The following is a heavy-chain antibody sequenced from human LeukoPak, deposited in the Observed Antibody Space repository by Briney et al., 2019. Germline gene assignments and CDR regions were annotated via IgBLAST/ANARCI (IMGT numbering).Heavy chain of an antibody. V-gene: IGHV3-23*01. CDR1: GFIVSSDY. Sequence: PGGSLRLSCAASGFIVSSDYLTWVRLAPGKGLEWVSAISGSGGSTYYADSVKGRFTISRDNSKNTLYLQMNSLRAEDTAVHYCARGGYDYGNQYYYYMDVWGKGTTVTVSS. J-gene: IGHJ6*03. CDR2: ISGSGGST. CDR3: ARGGYDYGNQYYYYMDV. D-gene: IGHD5-12*01.